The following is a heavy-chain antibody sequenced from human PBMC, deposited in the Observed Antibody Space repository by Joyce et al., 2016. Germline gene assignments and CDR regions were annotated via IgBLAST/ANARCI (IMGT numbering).Heavy chain of an antibody. CDR2: IFSGGTT. CDR3: ARVVSDTRGWYHFDY. J-gene: IGHJ4*02. D-gene: IGHD6-19*01. Sequence: LSCVASGFTVSGNYMGWVRQAPGKGLEWVSGIFSGGTTHYADSAEGRFTISRDNPKNTLYLQMNTVRAEDSAIYYCARVVSDTRGWYHFDYWGQGTLVTVSS. V-gene: IGHV3-53*01. CDR1: GFTVSGNY.